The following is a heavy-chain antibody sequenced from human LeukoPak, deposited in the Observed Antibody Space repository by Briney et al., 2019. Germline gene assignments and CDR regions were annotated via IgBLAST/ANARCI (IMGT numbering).Heavy chain of an antibody. CDR2: IYTSGST. CDR3: TREGAAGDFWRTAYRTYYFDY. D-gene: IGHD3-3*01. Sequence: SETLSLTCTVSGGSISSGSYYWSWIRQPAGKGLEWIGRIYTSGSTNYNPSLKSRVTMSVDTSKNQFSLKLSSVTAADTAVYYCTREGAAGDFWRTAYRTYYFDYWGQGTLVTVSS. J-gene: IGHJ4*02. CDR1: GGSISSGSYY. V-gene: IGHV4-61*02.